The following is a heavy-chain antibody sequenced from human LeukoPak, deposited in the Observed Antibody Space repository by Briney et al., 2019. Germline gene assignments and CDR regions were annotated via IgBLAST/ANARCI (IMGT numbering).Heavy chain of an antibody. V-gene: IGHV1-2*02. D-gene: IGHD6-19*01. CDR2: INPNSGGT. J-gene: IGHJ1*01. CDR1: GYTFTGYY. CDR3: APQGVSYSSGDEEKYFQH. Sequence: GASVKVSCKASGYTFTGYYMHWVRQAPGQGLEWMGWINPNSGGTNYAQKFQGRVTMTRDTSISTAYMELGRLRSDDTAVYYCAPQGVSYSSGDEEKYFQHWGQGTLVTVSS.